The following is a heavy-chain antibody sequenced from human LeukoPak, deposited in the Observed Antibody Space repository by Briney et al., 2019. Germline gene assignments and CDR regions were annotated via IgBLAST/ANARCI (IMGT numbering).Heavy chain of an antibody. D-gene: IGHD3-10*01. J-gene: IGHJ5*02. V-gene: IGHV1-69*05. CDR3: AREPWSYYGSGSINWFDP. Sequence: ASVKVSCKAFGGTFSSYAISWVRQAPGQGLEWMGRIIPIFGTANYAQKFQGRVTIPTDESTSTAYMELSSLRSEDTAVYYCAREPWSYYGSGSINWFDPWGQGTLVTVSS. CDR2: IIPIFGTA. CDR1: GGTFSSYA.